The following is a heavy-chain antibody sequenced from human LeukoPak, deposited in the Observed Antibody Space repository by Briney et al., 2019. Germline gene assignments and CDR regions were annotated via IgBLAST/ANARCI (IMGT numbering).Heavy chain of an antibody. CDR3: ARDGGYDILTGYTSGYFDY. Sequence: PGGSLRLSCTVSGFTVSTNSMSWVRQAPGKGLEWVANIKQDGSEKYYVDSVKGRFTISRDNAKNSLYLQMNSLRAEDTAVYYCARDGGYDILTGYTSGYFDYWGQGTLVTVSS. J-gene: IGHJ4*02. CDR1: GFTVSTNS. V-gene: IGHV3-7*01. CDR2: IKQDGSEK. D-gene: IGHD3-9*01.